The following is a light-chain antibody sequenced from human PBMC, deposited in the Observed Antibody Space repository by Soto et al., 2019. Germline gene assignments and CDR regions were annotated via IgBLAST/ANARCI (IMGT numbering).Light chain of an antibody. V-gene: IGLV2-14*01. CDR3: SSYTSSSTVV. CDR1: SSDVGGYNY. CDR2: EVC. J-gene: IGLJ2*01. Sequence: QSALTQPASVSGSPGQSITISCTGTSSDVGGYNYVSWYQQHPGKAPKLMIYEVCNRPSGVSNRFSGSKSGNTASLTISGLQAEDEADYYCSSYTSSSTVVFGGGTKVTV.